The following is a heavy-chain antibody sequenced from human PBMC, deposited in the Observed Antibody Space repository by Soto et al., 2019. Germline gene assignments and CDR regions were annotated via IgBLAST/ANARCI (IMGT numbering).Heavy chain of an antibody. Sequence: ASVKVSCKASGYTFISYGISWVRQAPGQGLEWVGWISAYSGNTNYAQKFQGRVTLSTDTSTSTAYMELRSLRSDDTAVYYCDIMGTGYLLDFWGQGSPVTVSS. CDR1: GYTFISYG. D-gene: IGHD3-9*01. J-gene: IGHJ4*02. CDR2: ISAYSGNT. CDR3: DIMGTGYLLDF. V-gene: IGHV1-18*04.